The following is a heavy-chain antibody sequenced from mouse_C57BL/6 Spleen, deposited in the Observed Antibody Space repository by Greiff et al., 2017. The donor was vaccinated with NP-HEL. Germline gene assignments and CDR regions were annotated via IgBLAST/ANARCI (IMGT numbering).Heavy chain of an antibody. Sequence: VKLQQSGAELVRPGASVTLSCKASGYTFTDYEMHWVKQTPVHGLEWIGAIDPETGGTAYNQKFKGKAILTADKSSSTAYMELRSLTSEDSAVYYCTDYYGFAYWGQGTLVTVSA. CDR1: GYTFTDYE. D-gene: IGHD2-1*01. J-gene: IGHJ3*01. CDR3: TDYYGFAY. V-gene: IGHV1-15*01. CDR2: IDPETGGT.